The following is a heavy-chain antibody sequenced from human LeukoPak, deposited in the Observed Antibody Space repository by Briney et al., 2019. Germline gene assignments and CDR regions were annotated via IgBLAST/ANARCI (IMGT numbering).Heavy chain of an antibody. CDR3: ARDHSGYDRNDAFDI. CDR2: INPSGGST. D-gene: IGHD5-12*01. V-gene: IGHV1-46*01. J-gene: IGHJ3*02. CDR1: GYTFTSYY. Sequence: ASVKVSCKASGYTFTSYYMHWVRPAPGQGLEWMGIINPSGGSTSYAQKFQGRVTMTRDTSTSTVYMELSSLRSEDTAVYYCARDHSGYDRNDAFDIWGQGTMVTVSS.